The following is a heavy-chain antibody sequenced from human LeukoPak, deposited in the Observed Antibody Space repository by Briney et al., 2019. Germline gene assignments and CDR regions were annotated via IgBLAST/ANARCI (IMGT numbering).Heavy chain of an antibody. J-gene: IGHJ6*03. V-gene: IGHV1-2*02. CDR1: GYTFTGYY. CDR3: ARVAVAGTSSTRKNYYYYYMDV. Sequence: ASVKVSCKASGYTFTGYYMHWVRQAPGQGLEWMGWINPNSGGTNYAQKFQGRVTMTRDTSISTAYMELSRLRSDDTAVYYCARVAVAGTSSTRKNYYYYYMDVWGKGTTVTVSS. D-gene: IGHD6-19*01. CDR2: INPNSGGT.